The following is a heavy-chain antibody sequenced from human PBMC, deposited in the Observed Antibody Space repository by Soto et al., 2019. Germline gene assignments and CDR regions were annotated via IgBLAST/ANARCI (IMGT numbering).Heavy chain of an antibody. Sequence: EVQLVESGGGLVQPGGSLRLSCVASGFTFSDYWMHWVRQAPGKGLVWVSRIKFDGSITGHADSVKGRFTISRDNGMNTVPLQMYSLRAQDAGIYCCARGLRNYYSVDLWGQGTMGTVSS. D-gene: IGHD4-17*01. CDR1: GFTFSDYW. V-gene: IGHV3-74*01. J-gene: IGHJ6*02. CDR3: ARGLRNYYSVDL. CDR2: IKFDGSIT.